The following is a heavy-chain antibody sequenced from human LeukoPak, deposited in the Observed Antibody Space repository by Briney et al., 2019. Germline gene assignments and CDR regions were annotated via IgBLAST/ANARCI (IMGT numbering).Heavy chain of an antibody. Sequence: GRSLRLSCAASEFPFDDYAMHWVRQAPGKGLEWVSGIRWSTDSVGYADSVRGRFTISRDKAKNSLYLQMNSLRAEDTALYYCVKDFGQTTAAIAYWGQGTLVTVSS. J-gene: IGHJ4*02. CDR3: VKDFGQTTAAIAY. V-gene: IGHV3-9*01. CDR2: IRWSTDSV. D-gene: IGHD2-2*01. CDR1: EFPFDDYA.